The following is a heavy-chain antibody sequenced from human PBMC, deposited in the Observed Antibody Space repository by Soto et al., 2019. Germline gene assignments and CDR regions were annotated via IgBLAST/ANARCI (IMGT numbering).Heavy chain of an antibody. Sequence: QVPLVQSGAEVKKPGASVQVSCKVSVYTFTDLSMHWVRQARGEGLEWMGGYDPEKVKRIYAQHFQGRVTMTEDTSPGTAYMELSGLTSDDSDVYYGAASILRVWVLRQFDYWGQGTLVSVSS. CDR1: VYTFTDLS. D-gene: IGHD3-10*01. CDR2: YDPEKVKR. J-gene: IGHJ4*02. CDR3: AASILRVWVLRQFDY. V-gene: IGHV1-24*01.